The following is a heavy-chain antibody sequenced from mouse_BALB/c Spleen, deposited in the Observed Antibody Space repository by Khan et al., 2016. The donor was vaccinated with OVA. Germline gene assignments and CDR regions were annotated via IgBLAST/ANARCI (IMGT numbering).Heavy chain of an antibody. CDR2: IWSGGST. V-gene: IGHV2-2*02. CDR1: GFSLTSYG. Sequence: VQLVESGPGLVQPSQSLSITCTVSGFSLTSYGVHWVRQSPGKGLEWLGVIWSGGSTDYNAAFISRLSISKDNSKSQVFFKMNSRQANDKAIYYCARKARYGNFDYWGQGTTLTVSS. D-gene: IGHD2-10*02. CDR3: ARKARYGNFDY. J-gene: IGHJ2*01.